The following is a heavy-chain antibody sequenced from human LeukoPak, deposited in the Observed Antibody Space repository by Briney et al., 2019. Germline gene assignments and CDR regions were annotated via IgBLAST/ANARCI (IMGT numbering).Heavy chain of an antibody. CDR3: ARDYSTSSWDN. D-gene: IGHD6-13*01. CDR2: INTNSGGT. CDR1: GYTFTIHH. Sequence: GASVKVSCKTSGYTFTIHHIQWVRQAPGQGLEWMGWINTNSGGTIYSQKSQGRITMTRDPSITTAYMELSSLRSDDTAVYYCARDYSTSSWDNWGQGTLVTVSS. V-gene: IGHV1-2*02. J-gene: IGHJ4*02.